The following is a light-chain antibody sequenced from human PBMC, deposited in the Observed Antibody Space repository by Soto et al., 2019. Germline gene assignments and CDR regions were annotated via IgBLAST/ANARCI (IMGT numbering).Light chain of an antibody. V-gene: IGKV1-5*01. Sequence: DIQMTQSPSTLSASVGDSVTITCRASQSISSWLAWYQQRPGKAPKLLIFDASRLESGVPSRFSGSGSGTEFTLTISSLQPDDVATYYFQQYNTYWTFGQGTKVDIK. CDR3: QQYNTYWT. J-gene: IGKJ1*01. CDR1: QSISSW. CDR2: DAS.